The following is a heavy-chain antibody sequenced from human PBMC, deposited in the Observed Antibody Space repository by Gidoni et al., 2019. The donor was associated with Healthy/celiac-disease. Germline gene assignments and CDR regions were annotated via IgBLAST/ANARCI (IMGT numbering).Heavy chain of an antibody. CDR1: GGSISSYY. Sequence: QLPLQASGPGLVNPSEPLSLTCTVSGGSISSYYWSWIRQPPGKGLEWIGYIYYSGSTNYNPSLKSRVTISVDTSKNQFSLKLSSVTAADTAVYYCASEPATTYSGSRGGFVDWGQGTLVTVSS. CDR3: ASEPATTYSGSRGGFVD. D-gene: IGHD1-26*01. J-gene: IGHJ4*02. V-gene: IGHV4-59*01. CDR2: IYYSGST.